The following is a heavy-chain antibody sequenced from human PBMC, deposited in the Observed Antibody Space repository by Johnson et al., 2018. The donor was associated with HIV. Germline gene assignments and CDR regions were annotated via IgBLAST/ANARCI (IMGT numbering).Heavy chain of an antibody. CDR2: IRYDGSNT. Sequence: QVQLVESGGGVVQPGGSLRLSCAASEFTFSSYGMHWVRQAPGKGLEWVAFIRYDGSNTYYEDSVKGRFTISRDNSKNTLYLQMNSLRAEDTAVYYCARDPSRSPGAFDIWGQGTMVTVSS. V-gene: IGHV3-30*02. CDR3: ARDPSRSPGAFDI. J-gene: IGHJ3*02. CDR1: EFTFSSYG.